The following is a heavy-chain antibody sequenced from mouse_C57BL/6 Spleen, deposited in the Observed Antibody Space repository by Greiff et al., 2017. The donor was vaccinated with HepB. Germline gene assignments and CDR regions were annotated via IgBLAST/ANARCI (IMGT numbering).Heavy chain of an antibody. CDR3: ARERIYYGYVYFDY. D-gene: IGHD2-2*01. CDR2: ISYDGSN. CDR1: GYSITSGYY. V-gene: IGHV3-6*01. J-gene: IGHJ2*01. Sequence: DVQLQESGPGLVKPSQSLSLTCSVTGYSITSGYYWNWIRQFPGNKLEWMGYISYDGSNNYNPSLKNRISITRDTSKNQFFLKLNSVTTEDTATYYCARERIYYGYVYFDYWGQGTTLTVSS.